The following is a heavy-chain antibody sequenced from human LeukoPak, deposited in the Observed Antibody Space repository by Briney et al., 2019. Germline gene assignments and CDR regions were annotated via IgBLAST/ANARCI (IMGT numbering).Heavy chain of an antibody. CDR2: INPSGGST. Sequence: ASVTVSCKASGYTFTSYYMHWVRQAPGQGLEWMGIINPSGGSTSYAQKFQGRVTMTRDMSTSTVYMELSSLRSEDTAVYYCASGPIAASYDYWGQGTLVTVSS. V-gene: IGHV1-46*01. CDR1: GYTFTSYY. J-gene: IGHJ4*02. D-gene: IGHD6-6*01. CDR3: ASGPIAASYDY.